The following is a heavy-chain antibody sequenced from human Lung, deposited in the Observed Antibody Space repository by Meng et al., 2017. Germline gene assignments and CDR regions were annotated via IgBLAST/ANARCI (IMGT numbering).Heavy chain of an antibody. D-gene: IGHD3-10*01. V-gene: IGHV3-21*01. CDR2: ISESGNYR. CDR3: ARGDGSGSLFEN. J-gene: IGHJ4*02. Sequence: VQLVESGGGLVKPVGSLRLSCAASGFTLSDYSMNWVRRAPGKGLEWVSSISESGNYRYYADSVKGRFTVTRDNAKNSLYLQMNSLRAEDTAVYYCARGDGSGSLFENWGQGTLVTVSS. CDR1: GFTLSDYS.